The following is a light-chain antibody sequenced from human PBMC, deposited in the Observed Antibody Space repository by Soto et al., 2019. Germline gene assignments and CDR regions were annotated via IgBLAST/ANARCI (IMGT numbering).Light chain of an antibody. J-gene: IGLJ3*02. CDR2: EVS. Sequence: QSVLTQPASVSGSPGQSIAISCTGTSSDIGDYNYVSWYQQHPGKAPKLMIYEVSNRPSGVSNRFSGSKSGNTASLTISGLKADDEADYYCSSFTSSFTLVFGGGTKLTVL. CDR1: SSDIGDYNY. CDR3: SSFTSSFTLV. V-gene: IGLV2-14*01.